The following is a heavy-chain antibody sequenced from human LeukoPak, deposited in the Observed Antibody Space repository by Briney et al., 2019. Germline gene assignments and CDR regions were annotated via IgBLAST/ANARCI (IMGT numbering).Heavy chain of an antibody. CDR1: GGSISSGYYS. J-gene: IGHJ4*02. D-gene: IGHD6-13*01. Sequence: PSETLSLTCAVSGGSISSGYYSWSWIRQPPGKGLEWIGYIYHSGSTYYNPSLKSRVTISVDTSKNQFSLKLSSVTAADTAVYYCARDGAAAGTDYWGQGTLVTVSS. V-gene: IGHV4-30-2*01. CDR3: ARDGAAAGTDY. CDR2: IYHSGST.